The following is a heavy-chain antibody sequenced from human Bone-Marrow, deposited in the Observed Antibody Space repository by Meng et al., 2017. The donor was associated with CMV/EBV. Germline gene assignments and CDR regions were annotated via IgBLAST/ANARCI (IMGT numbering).Heavy chain of an antibody. V-gene: IGHV5-51*01. CDR2: VNPGDSVT. D-gene: IGHD3-16*01. CDR1: GYNFPNYW. Sequence: GESLKISCKTSGYNFPNYWIAWVRQMPGKGLEWMGSVNPGDSVTKYSPSFEGQVTISADKSISIAYLHWSSLKAADNAMYFCAILGLGVLGAFDYWGQGTLVTVSS. J-gene: IGHJ4*02. CDR3: AILGLGVLGAFDY.